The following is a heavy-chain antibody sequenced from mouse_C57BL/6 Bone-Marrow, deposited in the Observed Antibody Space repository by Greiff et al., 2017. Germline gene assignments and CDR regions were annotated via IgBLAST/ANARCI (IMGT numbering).Heavy chain of an antibody. Sequence: VQLVESGAELVRPGASVQLSCKASGYTFTDYEMHCVKQTPVHGLEWIGAIDPETCGTAYNQKFKGKATLTADKSSSTAYMELRLLTSEYSAFYYCTRPFITTVVPYAMDYWGQGTSVTVSS. V-gene: IGHV1-23*01. J-gene: IGHJ4*01. CDR2: IDPETCGT. CDR3: TRPFITTVVPYAMDY. D-gene: IGHD1-1*01. CDR1: GYTFTDYE.